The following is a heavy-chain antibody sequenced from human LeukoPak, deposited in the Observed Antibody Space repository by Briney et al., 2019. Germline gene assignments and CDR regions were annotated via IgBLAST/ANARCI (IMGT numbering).Heavy chain of an antibody. CDR3: ARDMSPENSQIDY. V-gene: IGHV1-2*06. D-gene: IGHD3-10*02. CDR1: GYTFTGYY. J-gene: IGHJ4*02. CDR2: INPNSGGT. Sequence: ASVKVSCKASGYTFTGYYMHWVRQAPGQGVEWMGRINPNSGGTNYAQKFQGRVTMTRDTSISTAYMELSRLRSDDTAVYYCARDMSPENSQIDYWGQGTLVTVSS.